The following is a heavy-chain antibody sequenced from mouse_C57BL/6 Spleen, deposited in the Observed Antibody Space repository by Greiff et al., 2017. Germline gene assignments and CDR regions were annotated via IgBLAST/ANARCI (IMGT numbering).Heavy chain of an antibody. CDR2: IDPETGGT. CDR3: TRDTMTTVVAGFDY. J-gene: IGHJ2*01. D-gene: IGHD1-1*01. Sequence: VQLQQSGAELVRPGASVTLSCKASGYTFTDYEMHWVKQTPVHGLEWIGAIDPETGGTAYNQKFKGKAILTADKSSSTAYMELRSLTSEDSAVYYCTRDTMTTVVAGFDYWGQGTTLTVSS. CDR1: GYTFTDYE. V-gene: IGHV1-15*01.